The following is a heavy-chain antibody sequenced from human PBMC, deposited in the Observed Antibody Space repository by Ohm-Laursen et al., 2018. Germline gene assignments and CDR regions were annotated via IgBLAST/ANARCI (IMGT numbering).Heavy chain of an antibody. CDR3: ARVKVGAERAFDT. Sequence: ASVKASRKASGYTFTSYYMHWARQAPGQGLEWMGIINPSGGSTSYAQKFQGRVTITADESTSTAYMELSRLRSEDTAVYYCARVKVGAERAFDTWGQGTMVTVSS. CDR2: INPSGGST. D-gene: IGHD1-26*01. J-gene: IGHJ3*02. CDR1: GYTFTSYY. V-gene: IGHV1-46*01.